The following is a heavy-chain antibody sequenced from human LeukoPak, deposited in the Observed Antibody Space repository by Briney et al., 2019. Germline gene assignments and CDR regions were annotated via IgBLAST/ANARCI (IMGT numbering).Heavy chain of an antibody. CDR3: ARQSQGGNSKWHYY. V-gene: IGHV5-51*01. J-gene: IGHJ4*02. D-gene: IGHD5-18*01. Sequence: GEPLKISCKTSGYSFTTYWIGWVRQMPGKGLEWMGITSPGDSDTRYSPSFQGQVTISADTSISTAYLQWSSLKASDTAMYYCARQSQGGNSKWHYYWGQGTLVTVSS. CDR2: TSPGDSDT. CDR1: GYSFTTYW.